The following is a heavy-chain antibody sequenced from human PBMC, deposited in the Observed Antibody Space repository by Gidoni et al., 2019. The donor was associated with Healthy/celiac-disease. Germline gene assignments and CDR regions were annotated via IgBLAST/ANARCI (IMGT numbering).Heavy chain of an antibody. CDR2: INPNSGGT. V-gene: IGHV1-2*02. CDR1: GYTFTAYY. CDR3: ASLGARGVRYYYYMDV. D-gene: IGHD3-10*01. J-gene: IGHJ6*03. Sequence: QVQLVQSGAEVKKPGASVKVSCKASGYTFTAYYMHWVRQAPGQGLEWMGWINPNSGGTNYAQKFQGRVTMTRDTSISTAYMELSRLRSDDTAVYYCASLGARGVRYYYYMDVWGKGTTVTVSS.